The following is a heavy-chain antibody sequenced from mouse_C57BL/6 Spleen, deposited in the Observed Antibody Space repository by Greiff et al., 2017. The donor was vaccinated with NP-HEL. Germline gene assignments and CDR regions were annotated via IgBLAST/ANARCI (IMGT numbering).Heavy chain of an antibody. D-gene: IGHD3-2*02. CDR2: IDPETGGT. CDR3: TRPAQATTFAY. V-gene: IGHV1-15*01. J-gene: IGHJ3*01. Sequence: QVQLKESGAELVRPGASVTLSCKASGYTFTDYEMHWVKQTPVHGLEWIGAIDPETGGTAYNQKFKGKAILTADKSSSTAYMELRSLTSEDSAVYYCTRPAQATTFAYWGQGTLVTVSA. CDR1: GYTFTDYE.